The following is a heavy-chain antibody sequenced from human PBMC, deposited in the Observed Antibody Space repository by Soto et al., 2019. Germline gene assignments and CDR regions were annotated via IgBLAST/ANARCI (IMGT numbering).Heavy chain of an antibody. J-gene: IGHJ6*02. V-gene: IGHV1-69*08. CDR2: IIPILGIA. CDR1: GGTFSSYT. Sequence: QVQLVQSGAEVKKPGSAVKVSCKASGGTFSSYTISWVRQAPGQGLEWMGRIIPILGIANYAQKFQGRVTITADKTTSTAYMELSSLRSEDTAVYYCARDHNGMDVWGQGTTVTVSS. CDR3: ARDHNGMDV.